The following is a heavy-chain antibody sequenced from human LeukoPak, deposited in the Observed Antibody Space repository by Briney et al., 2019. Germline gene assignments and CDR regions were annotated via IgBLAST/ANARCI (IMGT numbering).Heavy chain of an antibody. V-gene: IGHV3-48*02. CDR1: GFTFSAYG. D-gene: IGHD5-18*01. Sequence: GGSLRLSCAASGFTFSAYGMNWVRQPPGKGLEWVSYISSSSSTTHYADSVKGRFTISRDNADNSLYLQMNSLRDEDTALYFCAKHYFYSYGSLDYWGQGTLVTVSS. J-gene: IGHJ4*02. CDR3: AKHYFYSYGSLDY. CDR2: ISSSSSTT.